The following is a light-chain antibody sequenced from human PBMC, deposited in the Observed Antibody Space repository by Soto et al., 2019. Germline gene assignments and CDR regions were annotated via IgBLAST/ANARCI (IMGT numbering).Light chain of an antibody. CDR1: SSDIGGYKY. Sequence: SVLTPPASVSGSPGHSITISCPGTSSDIGGYKYVSWYQQHPGKAPKLMIYDVSNRPSGVSKRFSGSKSGNTATLTISGLQGEDEAEYYCSSYTGGSTYVFGTGTKVTV. V-gene: IGLV2-14*01. J-gene: IGLJ1*01. CDR3: SSYTGGSTYV. CDR2: DVS.